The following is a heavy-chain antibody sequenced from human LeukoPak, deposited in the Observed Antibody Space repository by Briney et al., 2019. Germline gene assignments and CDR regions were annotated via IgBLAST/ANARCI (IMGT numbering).Heavy chain of an antibody. CDR1: GFTFSSYW. D-gene: IGHD3-10*01. Sequence: GGSLRLSCAASGFTFSSYWMRWVRQAPGKGLVWVSRINTDGSSTSYADSVKGRFTISRDNAKNTLYLQMNSLRAEDTAVYYCAGSRHPGDEGNPLHWGQGTLVTVSS. CDR3: AGSRHPGDEGNPLH. CDR2: INTDGSST. J-gene: IGHJ4*02. V-gene: IGHV3-74*01.